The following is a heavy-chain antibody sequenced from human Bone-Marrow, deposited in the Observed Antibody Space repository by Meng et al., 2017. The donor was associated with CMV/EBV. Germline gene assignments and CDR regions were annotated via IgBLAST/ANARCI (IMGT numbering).Heavy chain of an antibody. D-gene: IGHD2-2*01. V-gene: IGHV1-8*02. Sequence: ASVKVFCKASGDTFSAHYFHWVRQAPGQGLEWMGWMNPNSGNTGYAQKFQGRVTTTRVTSISTAYMELSSLTSEDTAVYYCARTRIEVEPVGRKNNYYNYGMDVWGQGTTVTVSS. CDR2: MNPNSGNT. CDR1: GDTFSAHY. CDR3: ARTRIEVEPVGRKNNYYNYGMDV. J-gene: IGHJ6*02.